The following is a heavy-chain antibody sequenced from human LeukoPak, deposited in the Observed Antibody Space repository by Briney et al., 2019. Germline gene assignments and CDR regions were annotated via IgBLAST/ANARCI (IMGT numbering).Heavy chain of an antibody. CDR1: GYTFTSYG. Sequence: RASVKVSCKASGYTFTSYGISWVRQAPGQGLEWMGRIIPILGIANYAQKFQGRVTITADKSTSTAYMELSSLRSEDTAVYYCARAVRGDFDYWGQGTLVTVSS. J-gene: IGHJ4*02. CDR3: ARAVRGDFDY. CDR2: IIPILGIA. V-gene: IGHV1-69*04.